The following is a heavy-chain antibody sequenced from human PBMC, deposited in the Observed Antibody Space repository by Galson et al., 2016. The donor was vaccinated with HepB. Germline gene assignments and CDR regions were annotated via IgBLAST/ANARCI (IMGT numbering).Heavy chain of an antibody. J-gene: IGHJ4*02. D-gene: IGHD1-14*01. V-gene: IGHV3-30*03. Sequence: LRLSCAASGFTFSRFGFHWVGQAPGKGLEWVAAISYDGSNKYYADSAKGRFTISRDNSKNTLYLQMNSMRTEDTTVYYCATITDYWGQGTLVTVSS. CDR3: ATITDY. CDR2: ISYDGSNK. CDR1: GFTFSRFG.